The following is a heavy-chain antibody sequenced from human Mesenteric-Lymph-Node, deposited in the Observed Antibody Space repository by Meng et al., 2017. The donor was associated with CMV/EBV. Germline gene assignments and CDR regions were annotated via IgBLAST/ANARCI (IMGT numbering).Heavy chain of an antibody. CDR1: GGSISSNSYY. CDR3: ARRSGYYSGSGRDYYFDY. J-gene: IGHJ4*02. V-gene: IGHV4-39*07. Sequence: SETLSLTCTVSGGSISSNSYYWGWIRQPPGKGLEWIGTVYHNGSTYYNPSLRSRVTISVDTSKNQFSLKLSSVSAADTAVYYCARRSGYYSGSGRDYYFDYWGQGNLVTVSS. D-gene: IGHD3-10*01. CDR2: VYHNGST.